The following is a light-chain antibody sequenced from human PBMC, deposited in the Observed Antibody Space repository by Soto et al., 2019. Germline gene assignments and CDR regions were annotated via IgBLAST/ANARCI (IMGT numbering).Light chain of an antibody. CDR3: QQYGNSPFS. CDR1: QSVSDNY. Sequence: EIVLTQSPANLYLSPGERATLSCTASQSVSDNYLDWPQQSPAQAPRLLIFEASTRATGIPDRFSGSGSGTDFSRTISRLEPEDFAVHYWQQYGNSPFSFGPGTKVDVK. CDR2: EAS. J-gene: IGKJ3*01. V-gene: IGKV3-20*01.